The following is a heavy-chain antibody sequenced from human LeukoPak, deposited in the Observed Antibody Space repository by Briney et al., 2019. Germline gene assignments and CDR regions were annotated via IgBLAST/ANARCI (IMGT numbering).Heavy chain of an antibody. Sequence: PGGSLRLSCAVSGFTFSSYELNWVRQAPGQGLEWVSYISSSGSTIYYADSVTGRFTISRDNAKNSLYLQTNSLRAEDNAVDYCARDSAYRGSYNSFDYWAKGNRVSVSS. CDR3: ARDSAYRGSYNSFDY. D-gene: IGHD1-26*01. CDR1: GFTFSSYE. CDR2: ISSSGSTI. V-gene: IGHV3-48*03. J-gene: IGHJ4*02.